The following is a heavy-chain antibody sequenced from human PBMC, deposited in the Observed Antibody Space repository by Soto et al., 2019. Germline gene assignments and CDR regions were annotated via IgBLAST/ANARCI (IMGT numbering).Heavy chain of an antibody. CDR2: IYYSGST. J-gene: IGHJ6*03. Sequence: SETLSLTCTVSGGSISSYYWSWIRQPPGKGLEWIGYIYYSGSTNYNPSLKSRVTISVDTSKNQFSLKLSSVTAADTAVYYCARRHDIWGDYYMHVWGKGTTVTVSS. CDR1: GGSISSYY. CDR3: ARRHDIWGDYYMHV. D-gene: IGHD3-9*01. V-gene: IGHV4-59*01.